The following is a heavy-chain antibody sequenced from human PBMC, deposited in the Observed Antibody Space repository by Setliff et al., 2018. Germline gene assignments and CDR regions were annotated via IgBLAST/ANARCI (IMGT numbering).Heavy chain of an antibody. CDR3: ERLVRYCTRVTCQRSSDEDF. V-gene: IGHV1-18*01. J-gene: IGHJ4*02. CDR2: ISAHSGNT. D-gene: IGHD2-8*01. Sequence: GASVKVSCKASGYTFNHYGITWVRLAPGQGLEWMGWISAHSGNTFYAPQFQGRLVMTTDTSTNTAYMELRNLTSDDTAMYFCERLVRYCTRVTCQRSSDEDFWGQGTQVTVS. CDR1: GYTFNHYG.